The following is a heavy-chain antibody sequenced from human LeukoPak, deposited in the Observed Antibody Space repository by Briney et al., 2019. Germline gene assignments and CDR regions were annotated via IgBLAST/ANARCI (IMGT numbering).Heavy chain of an antibody. D-gene: IGHD3-3*01. CDR2: ISSGSSAR. Sequence: GGSLSLSCAASGFTFSSHSMNWVRQTPGKGLEWVSYISSGSSARYYADSVKGRFTISRDDARNSLYLQMNSLRAEDTAVYYCARMSGSRLPGYWGQGTLVTVSS. J-gene: IGHJ4*02. CDR3: ARMSGSRLPGY. V-gene: IGHV3-48*01. CDR1: GFTFSSHS.